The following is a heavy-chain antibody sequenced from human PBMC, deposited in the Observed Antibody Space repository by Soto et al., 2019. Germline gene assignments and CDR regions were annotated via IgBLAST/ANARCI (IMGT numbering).Heavy chain of an antibody. CDR1: GCTFSSYA. Sequence: GGSLRLSCAASGCTFSSYAMSWVRQAPGKGLEWVSAISGSGGSTYYADSVKGRFTISRDNSKNTLYLQMNSLRAEDTAVYYCAKDLADMITFGGVIGPYYFDYWGQGTLVTVSS. J-gene: IGHJ4*02. D-gene: IGHD3-16*01. V-gene: IGHV3-23*01. CDR2: ISGSGGST. CDR3: AKDLADMITFGGVIGPYYFDY.